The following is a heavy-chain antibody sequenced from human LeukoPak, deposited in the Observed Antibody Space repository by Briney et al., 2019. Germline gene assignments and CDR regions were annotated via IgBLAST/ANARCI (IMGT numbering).Heavy chain of an antibody. J-gene: IGHJ4*02. CDR3: ARDLDSGYDFDY. CDR1: GYTFIGYY. V-gene: IGHV1-2*06. D-gene: IGHD5-12*01. Sequence: ASVKVSCKDSGYTFIGYYMHWVRQAPGQGLEWMGRINPNSGGTNYAQKFQGRVTMTRDTSISTAYMELSRLRSDDTAVYYCARDLDSGYDFDYWGQGTLVTVSS. CDR2: INPNSGGT.